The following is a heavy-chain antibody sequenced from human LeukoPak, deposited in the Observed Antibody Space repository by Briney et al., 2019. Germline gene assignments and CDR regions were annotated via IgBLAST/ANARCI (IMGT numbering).Heavy chain of an antibody. CDR1: GYTLTELS. V-gene: IGHV1-24*01. J-gene: IGHJ3*02. Sequence: ASVKVSCKVSGYTLTELSMHWVRQAPGKGLEWMGGFDPEDGETIYAQNFQGRVTMTEDTSTDTAYMELSSLRSEDTAVYYCATDGGSLLLLDAFDIWGQGTMVTVSS. D-gene: IGHD2-15*01. CDR2: FDPEDGET. CDR3: ATDGGSLLLLDAFDI.